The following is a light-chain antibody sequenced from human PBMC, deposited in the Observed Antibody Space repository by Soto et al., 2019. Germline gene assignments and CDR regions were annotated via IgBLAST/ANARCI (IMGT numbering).Light chain of an antibody. Sequence: EIVLTQSPATLSLSPGERATLSCRASQSVSSYLAWYQQKPGQAPRLLIYDASSRATGIPDRFSGSGSGTDFTLTISSLQSEDFAVYYCQHYNYWPPKTFGQGTKVDIK. J-gene: IGKJ1*01. CDR3: QHYNYWPPKT. CDR2: DAS. CDR1: QSVSSY. V-gene: IGKV3-11*01.